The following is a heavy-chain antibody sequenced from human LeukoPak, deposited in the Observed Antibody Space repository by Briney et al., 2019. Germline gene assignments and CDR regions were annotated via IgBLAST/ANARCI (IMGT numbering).Heavy chain of an antibody. Sequence: GVSLRLPCAASGFTFSSYWMSWVRQAPGKGLEWVANIKQDGSEKYYVDSVKGRFTISRDNAKNSLYLQMNSLRAEDTAVYYCAREPYGDDWFDPWGQGTLVTVSS. V-gene: IGHV3-7*01. J-gene: IGHJ5*02. D-gene: IGHD4-17*01. CDR3: AREPYGDDWFDP. CDR1: GFTFSSYW. CDR2: IKQDGSEK.